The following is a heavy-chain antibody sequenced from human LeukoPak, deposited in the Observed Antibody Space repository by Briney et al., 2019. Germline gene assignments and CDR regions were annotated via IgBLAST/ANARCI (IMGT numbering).Heavy chain of an antibody. CDR3: ARDPFRIAAAGSSDY. CDR1: GGSISSSSYY. CDR2: IYYSGST. D-gene: IGHD6-13*01. V-gene: IGHV4-39*07. J-gene: IGHJ4*02. Sequence: SETLSLTCTVSGGSISSSSYYWGWIRQPPGKGLEWIGSIYYSGSTYYNPSLKSRVTISVDTSKNQFSLKLSSVTAADTAVYYCARDPFRIAAAGSSDYWGQGTLVTVSS.